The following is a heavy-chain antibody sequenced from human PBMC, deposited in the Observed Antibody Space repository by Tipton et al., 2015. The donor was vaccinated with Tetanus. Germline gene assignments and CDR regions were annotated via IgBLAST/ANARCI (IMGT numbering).Heavy chain of an antibody. Sequence: TLSLTCTISGGSFGNFYWAWIRQPPGRGLEWIGYIYYSGSTNYNPYLRSRVTISIDTSENQFSLHLSSVTAADTAVYYCARDVPYGDYFDYWGQGSLVTVSS. CDR2: IYYSGST. CDR3: ARDVPYGDYFDY. J-gene: IGHJ4*02. CDR1: GGSFGNFY. D-gene: IGHD4-17*01. V-gene: IGHV4-59*01.